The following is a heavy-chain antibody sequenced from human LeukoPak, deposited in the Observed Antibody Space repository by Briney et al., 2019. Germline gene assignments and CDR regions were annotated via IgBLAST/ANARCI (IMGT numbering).Heavy chain of an antibody. J-gene: IGHJ6*02. CDR1: GYTFTSYD. CDR3: ARGTYYYDSSGYRDYYYGMDV. D-gene: IGHD3-22*01. V-gene: IGHV1-8*01. Sequence: GASVKVSCKASGYTFTSYDINWVRQATGQGREWMGWMNPNSGNTGYAQKFQGRVTMTSNTSISTAYMELSSLRSEDTAVYYCARGTYYYDSSGYRDYYYGMDVWGQGTTVTVSS. CDR2: MNPNSGNT.